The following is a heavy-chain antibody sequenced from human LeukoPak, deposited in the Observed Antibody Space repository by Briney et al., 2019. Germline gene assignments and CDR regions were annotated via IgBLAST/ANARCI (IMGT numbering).Heavy chain of an antibody. CDR2: IYTSGST. CDR1: GGSISSYY. V-gene: IGHV4-4*07. CDR3: ARSTGNYYGSGSYYTWDY. Sequence: SETLSLTCTVSGGSISSYYWSWIRQPAGKGLEWIERIYTSGSTNYNPSLKSRVTMSVDTSKSQFSLKLSSVTAADTAVYYCARSTGNYYGSGSYYTWDYWGQGTLVTVSS. D-gene: IGHD3-10*01. J-gene: IGHJ4*02.